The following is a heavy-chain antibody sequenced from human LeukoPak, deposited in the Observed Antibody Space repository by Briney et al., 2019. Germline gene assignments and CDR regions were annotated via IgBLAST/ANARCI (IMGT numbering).Heavy chain of an antibody. Sequence: GGSLRLSCAASGCTFSSYAMSWVHQAPGKGLEWVSAISGSGGSTYYADSVKGRFTISRDNSKNTLYLQMNSLRAEVTAVYYCAKDPLLGTASYNWFDPWGQGTLVTVSS. D-gene: IGHD1-1*01. J-gene: IGHJ5*02. CDR2: ISGSGGST. CDR1: GCTFSSYA. V-gene: IGHV3-23*01. CDR3: AKDPLLGTASYNWFDP.